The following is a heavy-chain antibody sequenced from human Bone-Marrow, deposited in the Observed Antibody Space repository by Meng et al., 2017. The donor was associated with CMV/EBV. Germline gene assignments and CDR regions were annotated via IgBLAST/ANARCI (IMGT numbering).Heavy chain of an antibody. V-gene: IGHV3-7*01. CDR1: GFTFSSYW. D-gene: IGHD2-15*01. J-gene: IGHJ4*02. Sequence: GGSLRLSCAASGFTFSSYWMSWVRQAPGKGLEWVANIKQDGSEKYYVDSVKGRFTISRDNAKNSLYLQMNSLRAEDTAVYYCARVHCSGGSCYSGLSHFDYWGQGTLVTVSS. CDR2: IKQDGSEK. CDR3: ARVHCSGGSCYSGLSHFDY.